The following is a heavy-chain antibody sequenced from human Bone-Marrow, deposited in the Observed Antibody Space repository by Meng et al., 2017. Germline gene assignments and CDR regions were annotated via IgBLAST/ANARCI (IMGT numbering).Heavy chain of an antibody. J-gene: IGHJ4*02. CDR3: VRDENISLGKLFGDY. V-gene: IGHV1-2*06. Sequence: ASVKVSCKPSGYPFTAYYIHWVRQAPGQGLEWLGHINPNNGDTLYAQKFQGRVSMTGDTSISTAYVELSSLRSDDTAVYYCVRDENISLGKLFGDYWGQGTMVTVSS. CDR1: GYPFTAYY. D-gene: IGHD2-21*01. CDR2: INPNNGDT.